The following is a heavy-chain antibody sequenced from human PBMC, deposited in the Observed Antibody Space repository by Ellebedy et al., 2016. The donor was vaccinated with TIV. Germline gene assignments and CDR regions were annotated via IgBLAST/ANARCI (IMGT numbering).Heavy chain of an antibody. Sequence: PGGSLRLSCVASGFSVRASYMYWVRQAPGKGLEWVSLLYSGDSPSYADSVKGRFTISRDNAKSSLYLQMNSLRAEDTAVYYCANLGGLAASATNGVAFDIWGQGTIVTVSS. CDR1: GFSVRASY. D-gene: IGHD6-13*01. J-gene: IGHJ3*02. CDR3: ANLGGLAASATNGVAFDI. CDR2: LYSGDSP. V-gene: IGHV3-53*01.